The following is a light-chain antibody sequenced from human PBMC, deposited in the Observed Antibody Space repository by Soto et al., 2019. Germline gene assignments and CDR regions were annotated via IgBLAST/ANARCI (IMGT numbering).Light chain of an antibody. J-gene: IGKJ1*01. CDR1: QTISSW. V-gene: IGKV1-5*01. Sequence: DIPMTQSPSSLSASVGDRVTITCRASQTISSWLAWYQQIPGKAPKLLIYDASNLESGVPSRFSGSGSGTEFTLTISSLQPEDFAVYYCQQYENYWTFGQGTKVEIK. CDR2: DAS. CDR3: QQYENYWT.